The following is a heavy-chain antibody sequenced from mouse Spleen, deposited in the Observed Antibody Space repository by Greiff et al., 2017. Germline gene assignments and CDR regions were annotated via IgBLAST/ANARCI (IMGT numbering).Heavy chain of an antibody. V-gene: IGHV1-82*01. CDR2: IYPGDGDT. CDR3: ARDDYGNSDY. CDR1: GYAFSSSW. D-gene: IGHD2-1*01. Sequence: QVQLQQSGPELVKPGASVKISCKASGYAFSSSWMNWVKQRPGKGFEWIGRIYPGDGDTNYNGKFKGKATLTVDKSSSTAYMQLSSLTSEDSAVYYCARDDYGNSDYWGQGTTLTVSS. J-gene: IGHJ2*01.